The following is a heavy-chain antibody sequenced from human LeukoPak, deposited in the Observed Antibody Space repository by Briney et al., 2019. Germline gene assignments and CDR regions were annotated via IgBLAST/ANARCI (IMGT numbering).Heavy chain of an antibody. Sequence: ASVKVSCKASGYTFTSYGINWVRQAPGQGLEWMGWISTYNGHTNYAQKFQGRVTMTTDTSTSTAYMELSSLRSEDTAVYYCARGNDYGDYEPDPPFDYWGQGTLVTVSS. D-gene: IGHD4-17*01. CDR2: ISTYNGHT. J-gene: IGHJ4*02. CDR1: GYTFTSYG. CDR3: ARGNDYGDYEPDPPFDY. V-gene: IGHV1-18*01.